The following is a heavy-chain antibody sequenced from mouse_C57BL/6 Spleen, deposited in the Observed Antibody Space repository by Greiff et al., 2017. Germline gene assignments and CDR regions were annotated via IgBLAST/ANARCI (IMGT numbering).Heavy chain of an antibody. J-gene: IGHJ1*03. V-gene: IGHV12-3*01. CDR1: GFPITSGYY. CDR3: AGINGSSYWYFDV. Sequence: VKLMESGPGLVKPSQSLFLTCSITGFPITSGYYWIWIRQSPGKPLEWMGYITHSGETFYNPSLQSPVSITRETSKNQFFLQLNSVTTEYTAMYYCAGINGSSYWYFDVWGTGTTVTVSS. CDR2: ITHSGET. D-gene: IGHD1-1*01.